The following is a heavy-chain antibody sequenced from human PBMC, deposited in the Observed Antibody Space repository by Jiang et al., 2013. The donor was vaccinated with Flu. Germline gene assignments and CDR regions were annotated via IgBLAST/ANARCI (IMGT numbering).Heavy chain of an antibody. CDR2: ISAYNGNT. J-gene: IGHJ6*03. D-gene: IGHD2-2*02. CDR1: GYTFTSYG. Sequence: KVSCKASGYTFTSYGISWVRQAPGQGLEWMGWISAYNGNTNYAQKLQGRVTMTTDTSTSTAYMELRSLRSDDTAVYYCARGVVVPAAILGYYYYYYMDVWGKGTTVTVSS. CDR3: ARGVVVPAAILGYYYYYYMDV. V-gene: IGHV1-18*04.